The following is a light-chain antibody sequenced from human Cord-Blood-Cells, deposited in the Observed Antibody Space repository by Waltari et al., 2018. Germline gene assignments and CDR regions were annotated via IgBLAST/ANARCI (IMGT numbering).Light chain of an antibody. CDR2: GAS. Sequence: EIVLTQSTGTLSLSPGERATLSCRASQSVSSSYLAWYQQKPGQAPRLLIYGASSRATGIPDWFSGSGAGTDFTLTISILEPEDVAVYYCQQYGSSPRTFGQGTKVEIK. J-gene: IGKJ1*01. CDR1: QSVSSSY. V-gene: IGKV3-20*01. CDR3: QQYGSSPRT.